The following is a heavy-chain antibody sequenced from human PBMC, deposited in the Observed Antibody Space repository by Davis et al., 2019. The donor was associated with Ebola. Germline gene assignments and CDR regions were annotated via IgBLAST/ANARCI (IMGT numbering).Heavy chain of an antibody. CDR2: INGGTGDS. D-gene: IGHD3-10*01. CDR3: ARGLGGSGTYHF. Sequence: AASVKVSCKASGYTFTGYYMHWVRQAPGQRPEWVGWINGGTGDSKSSQKFQARVTFTRDTSATTVYMEVNNLTSEDTAVYYCARGLGGSGTYHFWGQGTLVTVSS. CDR1: GYTFTGYY. V-gene: IGHV1-3*01. J-gene: IGHJ4*02.